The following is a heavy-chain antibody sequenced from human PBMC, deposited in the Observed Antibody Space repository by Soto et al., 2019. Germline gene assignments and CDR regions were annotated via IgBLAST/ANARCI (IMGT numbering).Heavy chain of an antibody. V-gene: IGHV4-34*01. CDR2: INHSGST. CDR3: ARGGEMVYAHIDSLFDY. Sequence: SETLSLTCAVYGGSFSGYYWSWIRQPPGKGLEWIGEINHSGSTNYNPSLKSRVTISVDTSKNQFSLKLSSVTAADTAVYYCARGGEMVYAHIDSLFDYWGQGTLVTVSS. CDR1: GGSFSGYY. J-gene: IGHJ4*02. D-gene: IGHD2-8*01.